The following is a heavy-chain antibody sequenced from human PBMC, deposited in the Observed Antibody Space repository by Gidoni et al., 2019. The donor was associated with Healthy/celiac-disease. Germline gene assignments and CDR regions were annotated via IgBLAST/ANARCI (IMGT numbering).Heavy chain of an antibody. CDR3: ASNYCSSTSCNYYYYYGMDV. J-gene: IGHJ6*02. CDR1: GGTFSSYA. Sequence: QVQLVQSGAEVKKPGSSVKVSCKASGGTFSSYAISWVRQAPGQGLAWMGGIIPIFGTANYAQKFQGRVTITADESTSTAYMELSSLRSEDTAVYYCASNYCSSTSCNYYYYYGMDVWGQGTTVTVSS. V-gene: IGHV1-69*01. D-gene: IGHD2-2*01. CDR2: IIPIFGTA.